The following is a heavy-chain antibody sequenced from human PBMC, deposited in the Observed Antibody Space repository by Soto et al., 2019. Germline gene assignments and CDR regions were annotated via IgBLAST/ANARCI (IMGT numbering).Heavy chain of an antibody. CDR2: ISTTSFTI. V-gene: IGHV3-48*02. CDR3: ARDRCYDGTCYSASDS. CDR1: GFRCSSYN. D-gene: IGHD2-15*01. Sequence: LRLSCAASGFRCSSYNMDWVRQAPGKGPEWIAHISTTSFTIYYADSVKGRFTISRDNDRNSLYLEMNSLRDEDTAVYYCARDRCYDGTCYSASDSWGQGTQVTVSS. J-gene: IGHJ5*01.